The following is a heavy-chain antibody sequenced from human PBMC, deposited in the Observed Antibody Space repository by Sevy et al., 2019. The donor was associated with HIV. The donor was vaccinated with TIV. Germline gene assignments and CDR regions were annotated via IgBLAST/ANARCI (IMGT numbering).Heavy chain of an antibody. J-gene: IGHJ4*02. Sequence: SETLSLTCTVSGYSISSGYYWGWIRQPPGKGLEWIGSSLHSGSTNCNPSLESRVTISVDTSKNQFSLKMSSVTAADTAVYYCALGLYLDYWGQGILVTVSS. V-gene: IGHV4-38-2*02. CDR3: ALGLYLDY. D-gene: IGHD7-27*01. CDR2: SLHSGST. CDR1: GYSISSGYY.